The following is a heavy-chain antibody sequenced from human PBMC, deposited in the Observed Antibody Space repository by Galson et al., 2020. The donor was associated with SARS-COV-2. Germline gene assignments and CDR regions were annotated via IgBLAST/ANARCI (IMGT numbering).Heavy chain of an antibody. D-gene: IGHD6-19*01. CDR1: GDSVGSTSYH. Sequence: SETLSLTCTVSGDSVGSTSYHWGWIRQSPEKGLEWIGSIYDTGNTYYSASLQSRVTISADTSKNQVSLKMTSVNAADTAIYYCGRVLTLPGSGWTPWDYWGQGTLFTVSS. J-gene: IGHJ4*02. CDR2: IYDTGNT. CDR3: GRVLTLPGSGWTPWDY. V-gene: IGHV4-39*07.